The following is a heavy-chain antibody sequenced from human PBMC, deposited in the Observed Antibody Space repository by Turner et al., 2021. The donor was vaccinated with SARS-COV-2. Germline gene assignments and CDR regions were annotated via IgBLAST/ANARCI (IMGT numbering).Heavy chain of an antibody. CDR3: ARGPHPRGFDY. V-gene: IGHV3-74*01. J-gene: IGHJ4*02. CDR2: IDSDGTRT. Sequence: EVQLVESGGGLVEPGGSLRLSCAASGFTFSRDWMHWVRQAPGKGLVWVSRIDSDGTRTSYADSVKGRFTISRDNAKNTLFLQMNSLRAEDTAVYYCARGPHPRGFDYWGQGTLVTVSS. D-gene: IGHD3-10*01. CDR1: GFTFSRDW.